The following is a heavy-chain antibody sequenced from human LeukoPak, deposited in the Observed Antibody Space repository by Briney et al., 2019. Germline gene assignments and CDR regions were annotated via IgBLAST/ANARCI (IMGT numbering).Heavy chain of an antibody. V-gene: IGHV4-59*01. CDR1: GASIRSYY. CDR2: IFYTGST. D-gene: IGHD3-16*01. J-gene: IGHJ3*02. CDR3: ASDHGGSPPLEAVFDI. Sequence: SETLSLTCTVSGASIRSYYWSWIRQPPGQRLEWIGFIFYTGSTNYNPSLKGRVTISINTSKSQFSLKLSSVTAADTAVYYCASDHGGSPPLEAVFDIWGRGTLVTVSS.